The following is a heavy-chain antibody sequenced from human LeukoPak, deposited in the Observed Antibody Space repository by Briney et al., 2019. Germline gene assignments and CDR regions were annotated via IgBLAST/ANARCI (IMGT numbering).Heavy chain of an antibody. Sequence: SDTLSLTCAVSGYSISSSNWWGWIRQPPGKGLEWIGYIYYSGSIYYNPSLKSRVTISVDTSKNQFSLKLSSVTAADTAVYYCARDPRYYDSSGYYYVRDGAFDIWGQGTMVTVSS. D-gene: IGHD3-22*01. CDR3: ARDPRYYDSSGYYYVRDGAFDI. J-gene: IGHJ3*02. CDR1: GYSISSSNW. V-gene: IGHV4-28*03. CDR2: IYYSGSI.